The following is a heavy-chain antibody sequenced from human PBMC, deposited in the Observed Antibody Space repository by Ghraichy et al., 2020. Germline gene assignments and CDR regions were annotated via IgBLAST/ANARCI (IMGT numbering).Heavy chain of an antibody. D-gene: IGHD6-6*01. CDR3: ARDKIAARRVQSHYYYYYGMDV. V-gene: IGHV1-69*13. J-gene: IGHJ6*02. CDR1: GGTFSSYA. Sequence: SVKVSCKASGGTFSSYAISWVRQAPGQGLEWMGGIIPIFGTANYAQKFQGRVTITADESTSTAYMELSSLRSEDTAVYYCARDKIAARRVQSHYYYYYGMDVWGQGTTVTVSS. CDR2: IIPIFGTA.